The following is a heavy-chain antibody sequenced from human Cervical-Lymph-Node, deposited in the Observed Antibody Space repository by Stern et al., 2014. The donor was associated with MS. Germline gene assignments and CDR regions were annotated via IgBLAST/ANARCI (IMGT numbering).Heavy chain of an antibody. V-gene: IGHV1-69*01. D-gene: IGHD1-14*01. Sequence: VQLVKSGAGMKKPGSSGKVSCKASGGSFSSYAVNWVRQAPGQAPEWMGGIIPMFGAANYAQKFQGRVTLIADESTSTVYMEMISLTSEDTAVYYCTREATAHSGTFDFWGQGTLVTV. CDR2: IIPMFGAA. CDR3: TREATAHSGTFDF. J-gene: IGHJ4*02. CDR1: GGSFSSYA.